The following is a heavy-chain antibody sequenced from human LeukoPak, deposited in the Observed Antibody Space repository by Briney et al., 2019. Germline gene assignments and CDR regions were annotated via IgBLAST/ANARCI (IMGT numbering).Heavy chain of an antibody. J-gene: IGHJ6*03. CDR3: ARGEGTLAGRRWPYSFYYYVDV. Sequence: SETLSLTCVVYGGSFSDYYWTWVRQPPGKGLEWIGEINHGGTTKYNPSLKSLVTISIHTSNNQFSLKLNSVTAADTAVYYCARGEGTLAGRRWPYSFYYYVDVWGKGTTVTVSS. CDR1: GGSFSDYY. D-gene: IGHD6-19*01. V-gene: IGHV4-34*01. CDR2: INHGGTT.